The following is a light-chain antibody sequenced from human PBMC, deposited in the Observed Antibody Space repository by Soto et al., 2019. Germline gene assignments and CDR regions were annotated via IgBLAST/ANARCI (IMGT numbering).Light chain of an antibody. CDR2: TAS. CDR1: QGVSND. V-gene: IGKV1-17*01. J-gene: IGKJ5*01. Sequence: DIQMTQSPSSLSASVGDRVTIICRASQGVSNDLAWYQQKPGKAPKGLIYTASSLHSGVPSRFSGSGSGTDFTLTISSLQPEDVATYFCQKYNSALTFGQGTRLET. CDR3: QKYNSALT.